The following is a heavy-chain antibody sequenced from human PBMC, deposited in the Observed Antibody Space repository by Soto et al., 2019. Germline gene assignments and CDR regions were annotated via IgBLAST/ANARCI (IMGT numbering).Heavy chain of an antibody. CDR2: ISDSGDRT. CDR1: GFTLSMSA. CDR3: AKDRGIIVKAGDAFDV. D-gene: IGHD3-16*02. J-gene: IGHJ3*01. V-gene: IGHV3-23*01. Sequence: EVQLMESGGGLVQPGGSLRLSCASSGFTLSMSAVNWVRQAPGKGLEWVSYISDSGDRTSYAVSVKGRFTISRDRSKNTVSLQMDSLRAEDTAVYYCAKDRGIIVKAGDAFDVWGQGTKVTVSS.